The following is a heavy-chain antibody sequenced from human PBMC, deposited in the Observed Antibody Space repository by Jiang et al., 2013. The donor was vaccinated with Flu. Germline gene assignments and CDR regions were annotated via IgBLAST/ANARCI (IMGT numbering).Heavy chain of an antibody. J-gene: IGHJ2*01. CDR1: GGTFSSYA. CDR3: ARGGAKRYFDL. Sequence: GAEVKKPGSSVKVSCKASGGTFSSYAISWVRQAPGQGLEWMGRIIPILGIANYAQKFQGRVTITADKSTSTAYMELSSLRSEDTAVYYCARGGAKRYFDLWGLAPWSLSPQ. D-gene: IGHD1-26*01. V-gene: IGHV1-69*04. CDR2: IIPILGIA.